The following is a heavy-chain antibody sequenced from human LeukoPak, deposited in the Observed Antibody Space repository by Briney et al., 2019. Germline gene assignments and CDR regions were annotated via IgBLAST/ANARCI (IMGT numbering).Heavy chain of an antibody. CDR1: GGSISSFY. CDR2: ISYSEST. V-gene: IGHV4-59*01. J-gene: IGHJ4*02. CDR3: ASLGPANYDFWSGSGEREYGY. Sequence: SETLSLTCSVSGGSISSFYWSWIRQPPGKGLEYIGYISYSESTSYNPSLKSRVTISVDTSRNQFSLKLTSVTAADTAIYYCASLGPANYDFWSGSGEREYGYWGQGTLVTVSP. D-gene: IGHD3-3*01.